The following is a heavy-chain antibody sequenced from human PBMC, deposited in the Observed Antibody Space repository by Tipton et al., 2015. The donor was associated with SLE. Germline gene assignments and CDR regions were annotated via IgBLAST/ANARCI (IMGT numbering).Heavy chain of an antibody. CDR2: ISGSGDST. CDR1: GFTFSTHA. J-gene: IGHJ4*02. CDR3: AKSRGGSGTYYDS. D-gene: IGHD3-10*01. V-gene: IGHV3-23*01. Sequence: SLRLSCAASGFTFSTHAMSWVRQAPGKGLEWVSAISGSGDSTFYADSVKGRFTISRDNSRNTLYLHMNSLRAEDTAIYHCAKSRGGSGTYYDSWGPGTLVTVSS.